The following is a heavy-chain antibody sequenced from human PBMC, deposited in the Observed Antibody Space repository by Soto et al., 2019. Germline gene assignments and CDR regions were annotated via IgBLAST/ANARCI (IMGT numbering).Heavy chain of an antibody. D-gene: IGHD6-6*01. CDR1: GFTFSSYD. V-gene: IGHV3-21*01. J-gene: IGHJ4*02. CDR3: ARDEYSSSIDY. Sequence: GWSLSLSCAGSGFTFSSYDVHWVRQFNGNGLEWVSAISSSSSYIYYADSVTGRFTICRDTDKNSLYLQMNSLRAEDTAVYYCARDEYSSSIDYWGQGTLVTVSS. CDR2: ISSSSSYI.